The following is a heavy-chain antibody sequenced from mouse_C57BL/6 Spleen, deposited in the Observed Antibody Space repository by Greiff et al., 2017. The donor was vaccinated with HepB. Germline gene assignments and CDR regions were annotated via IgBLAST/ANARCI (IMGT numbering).Heavy chain of an antibody. CDR1: GFTFSSYA. V-gene: IGHV5-4*01. J-gene: IGHJ3*01. D-gene: IGHD2-1*01. CDR3: ARDRDGNYEGFAY. Sequence: DVKLVESGGGLVKPGGSLKLSCAASGFTFSSYAMSWVRQTPEKRLEWVATISDGGSYTYYPDNVKGRFPISRDNAKNNLYLQMSHLKSEDTAMYYCARDRDGNYEGFAYWGQGTLVTVSA. CDR2: ISDGGSYT.